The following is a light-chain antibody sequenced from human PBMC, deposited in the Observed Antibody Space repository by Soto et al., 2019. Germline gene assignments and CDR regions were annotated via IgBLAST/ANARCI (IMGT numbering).Light chain of an antibody. Sequence: EIVLTQSPGTLSLSPGERATLSCRASQSVSSSYVAWYQQRPGQPPRLLISGASSRATGIPDRFSGSGSGTDFTLTISRLEPEDFAVYHCQQYRAAPSTLAQGPKADIK. CDR2: GAS. V-gene: IGKV3-20*01. CDR3: QQYRAAPST. J-gene: IGKJ1*01. CDR1: QSVSSSY.